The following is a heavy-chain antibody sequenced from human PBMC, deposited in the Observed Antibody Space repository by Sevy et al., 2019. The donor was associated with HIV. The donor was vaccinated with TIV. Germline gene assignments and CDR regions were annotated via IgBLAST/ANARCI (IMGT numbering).Heavy chain of an antibody. CDR3: AIERLSSNVAEYFQN. J-gene: IGHJ1*01. D-gene: IGHD4-4*01. Sequence: GGSLRLSCAASGFTFTSFSMHWVHQAPGKGLEWVATISYDGSNKYYADSVKGRFTISRDNSKNYLYLQMNSLRAEDTAVYCCAIERLSSNVAEYFQNWGQGTLVTVSS. CDR2: ISYDGSNK. V-gene: IGHV3-30-3*01. CDR1: GFTFTSFS.